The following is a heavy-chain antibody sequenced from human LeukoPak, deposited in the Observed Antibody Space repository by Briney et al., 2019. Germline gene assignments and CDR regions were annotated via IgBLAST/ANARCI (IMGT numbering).Heavy chain of an antibody. J-gene: IGHJ4*02. CDR2: IYPGDSDT. D-gene: IGHD2-21*02. CDR3: ASQYCGGDCYAPDYFDY. V-gene: IGHV5-51*01. CDR1: GYSFTSYW. Sequence: GESLKISCKGSGYSFTSYWIGWVRQMPGKGLEWMGIIYPGDSDTRYSPSFQGQVTISADKSISTAYLQWSSLKASDTAMYYCASQYCGGDCYAPDYFDYWGQGTLVTVSS.